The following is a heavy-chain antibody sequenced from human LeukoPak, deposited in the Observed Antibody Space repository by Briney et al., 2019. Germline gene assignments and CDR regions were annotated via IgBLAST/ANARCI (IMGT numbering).Heavy chain of an antibody. CDR1: GFTFSNAW. V-gene: IGHV3-15*01. CDR2: IKSKTDGGTT. J-gene: IGHJ4*02. CDR3: TTDPSLLWFGELDENDY. Sequence: GGSLRLSCAASGFTFSNAWMSWVRQAPGKGLEWVGRIKSKTDGGTTDYAAPVKGRFTISRDDSKNTLYLQMNSLKTEDTAVYYCTTDPSLLWFGELDENDYWGQGTLVTVSS. D-gene: IGHD3-10*01.